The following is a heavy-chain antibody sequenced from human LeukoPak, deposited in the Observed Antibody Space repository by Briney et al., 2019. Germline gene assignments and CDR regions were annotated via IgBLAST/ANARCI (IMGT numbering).Heavy chain of an antibody. D-gene: IGHD2-15*01. Sequence: SVKVSCKASGGTFISYTISWVRQAPGQGLEWMGRIIPILGIANYAQKFQGRVTITADKSTSTAYMELSSLRSEDTAVYYCARGYCSGGSCYYFDYWGQGTLVTVSS. CDR3: ARGYCSGGSCYYFDY. CDR2: IIPILGIA. J-gene: IGHJ4*02. CDR1: GGTFISYT. V-gene: IGHV1-69*02.